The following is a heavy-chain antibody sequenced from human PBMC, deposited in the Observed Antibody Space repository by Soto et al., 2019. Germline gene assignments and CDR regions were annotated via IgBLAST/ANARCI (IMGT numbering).Heavy chain of an antibody. D-gene: IGHD3-22*01. V-gene: IGHV3-33*01. CDR2: IWYDGSNK. CDR1: GFTFSSYG. Sequence: CLRLSCAASGFTFSSYGMHWVRQAPGKGLEWVAVIWYDGSNKYYADSVKGRFTISRDNSKNTLYLQMNSLRAEDTAVYYCARSSGWGAHNDYWGQGTLVTVSS. CDR3: ARSSGWGAHNDY. J-gene: IGHJ4*02.